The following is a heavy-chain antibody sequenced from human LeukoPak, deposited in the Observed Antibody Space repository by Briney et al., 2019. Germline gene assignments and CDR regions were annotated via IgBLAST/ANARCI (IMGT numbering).Heavy chain of an antibody. Sequence: PGGSLRLSCTASGFIFSTYAMSWVRQAPGKGLEWVSAISGSGDSTNYADSVKGRFTISRDNSKNTLFLQMNSLRAEDTAVYYCARVSVGRYYFDNWGQGTPVTVS. D-gene: IGHD3-3*02. V-gene: IGHV3-23*01. J-gene: IGHJ4*02. CDR3: ARVSVGRYYFDN. CDR2: ISGSGDST. CDR1: GFIFSTYA.